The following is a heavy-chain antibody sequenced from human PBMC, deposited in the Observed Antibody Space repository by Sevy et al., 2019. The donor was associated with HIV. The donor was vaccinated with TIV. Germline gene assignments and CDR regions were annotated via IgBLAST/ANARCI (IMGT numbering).Heavy chain of an antibody. J-gene: IGHJ4*02. CDR1: GGSFSGYY. V-gene: IGHV4-34*01. D-gene: IGHD3-3*01. CDR2: INQSGST. CDR3: ARLRFLEWLPHFDY. Sequence: SETLSLTCAVYGGSFSGYYWSWIRQPPGKGLEWIGEINQSGSTNYNPFLKSRVTISVDTSKNQFSLKLSSVTAADTAVYYCARLRFLEWLPHFDYWGQGTLVTVSS.